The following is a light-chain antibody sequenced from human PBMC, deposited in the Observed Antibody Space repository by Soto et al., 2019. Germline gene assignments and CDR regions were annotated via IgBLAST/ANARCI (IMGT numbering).Light chain of an antibody. V-gene: IGLV2-14*03. CDR3: SSYTSTMTNV. CDR1: SNEVGGFNS. Sequence: QSALTQPASVSGSPGQSITISCTGTSNEVGGFNSVSWYQLRPGTAPKLILYDVVDRPSGVSYRFSGSKSGNTASLTISGLQAADEADYFCSSYTSTMTNVFGSGTKVTVL. CDR2: DVV. J-gene: IGLJ1*01.